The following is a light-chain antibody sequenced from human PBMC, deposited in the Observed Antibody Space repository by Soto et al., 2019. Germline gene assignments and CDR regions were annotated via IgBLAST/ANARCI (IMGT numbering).Light chain of an antibody. CDR1: QDIRND. V-gene: IGKV1-6*01. CDR3: LQDYNPPWT. CDR2: AAS. Sequence: AIQMTQSPSSLSASVGDRVTITCRASQDIRNDLGWYQQESGKAPKLLIYAASTLQSGVPSRFSGSGSGTDFSLNISRLQHDDFATYYCLQDYNPPWTLGQGTKVDIK. J-gene: IGKJ1*01.